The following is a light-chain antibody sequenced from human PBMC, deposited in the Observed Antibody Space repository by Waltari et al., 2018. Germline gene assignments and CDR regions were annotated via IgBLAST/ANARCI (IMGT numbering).Light chain of an antibody. CDR3: QSYDTSLSVV. J-gene: IGLJ3*02. CDR1: GPNIGAGFG. CDR2: GST. V-gene: IGLV1-40*01. Sequence: QSVLTQAPSMSGAPGQRVTISCTGSGPNIGAGFGLHWYQQLPRAAPNLLIYGSTSRPLGVPDRFFGSTSGTSASLVIIGLQPEDEAVYYCQSYDTSLSVVFGGGTKLTVL.